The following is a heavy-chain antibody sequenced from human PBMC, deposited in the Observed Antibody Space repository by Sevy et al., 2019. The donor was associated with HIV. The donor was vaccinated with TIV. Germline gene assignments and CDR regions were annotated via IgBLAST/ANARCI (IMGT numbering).Heavy chain of an antibody. CDR1: GFTFSSYA. V-gene: IGHV3-23*01. CDR2: ISGSGGST. CDR3: AKFGGLRFYPAGPGRIDV. Sequence: GGSLRLSCAASGFTFSSYAMSWVRQAPGKGLEWVSAISGSGGSTYYADSVKGRFTTSRDNSKNTLYLQMNSLRAEDTALYYCAKFGGLRFYPAGPGRIDVWGKGTTVTVSS. J-gene: IGHJ6*03. D-gene: IGHD3-16*01.